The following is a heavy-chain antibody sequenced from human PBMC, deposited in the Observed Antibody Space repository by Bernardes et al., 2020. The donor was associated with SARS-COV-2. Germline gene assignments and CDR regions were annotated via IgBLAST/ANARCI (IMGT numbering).Heavy chain of an antibody. D-gene: IGHD3-3*01. CDR3: ARGEGCDFWDDNTSFDS. J-gene: IGHJ4*02. Sequence: GGSLRLSCADSGFTFSRYTMNWVRQAPGKGLEWVSYISCSSTSIYYADSVKGRFTISRDNAKNSLYLHMNSLRDEDTAVYYCARGEGCDFWDDNTSFDSWGQGTQVTVSS. CDR1: GFTFSRYT. CDR2: ISCSSTSI. V-gene: IGHV3-48*02.